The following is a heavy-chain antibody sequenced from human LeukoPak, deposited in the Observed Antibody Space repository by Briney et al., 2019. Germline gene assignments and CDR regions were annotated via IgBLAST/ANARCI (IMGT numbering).Heavy chain of an antibody. J-gene: IGHJ6*02. Sequence: GGSLRLSCAASGFTFSSYAMHCVRQAPGKGLEWVAVISYDGSNKYYADSVKGRFTISRDNSKNTLYLQMNSLRAEDTAVYYCARVYCSSTSCYGEYYYYGMDVWGQGTTVTVSS. D-gene: IGHD2-2*01. CDR2: ISYDGSNK. V-gene: IGHV3-30-3*01. CDR3: ARVYCSSTSCYGEYYYYGMDV. CDR1: GFTFSSYA.